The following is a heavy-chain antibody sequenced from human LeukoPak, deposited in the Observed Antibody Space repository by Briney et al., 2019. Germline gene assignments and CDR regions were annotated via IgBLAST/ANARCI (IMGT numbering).Heavy chain of an antibody. Sequence: ASVTVSCKVSGYTFTDYYMHWVQQAPGKGREWMGLVDPEDGETIYVEKFQGRVTITADTSTDTAYMELSSLRSEDTAVYYCATYSPGSYYDSSGYYSHFPFGYWGQGTLVTVSS. V-gene: IGHV1-69-2*01. J-gene: IGHJ4*02. CDR3: ATYSPGSYYDSSGYYSHFPFGY. D-gene: IGHD3-22*01. CDR2: VDPEDGET. CDR1: GYTFTDYY.